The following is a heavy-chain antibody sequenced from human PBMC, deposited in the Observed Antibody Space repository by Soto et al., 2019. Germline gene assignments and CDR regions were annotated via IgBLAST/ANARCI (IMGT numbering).Heavy chain of an antibody. V-gene: IGHV1-69*12. D-gene: IGHD3-10*01. CDR2: IIPIFGTA. CDR1: GGTFSSYA. CDR3: AREGGSGNYRYYAMDV. Sequence: QVQLVQSGAEVKKPGSSVKVSCKASGGTFSSYAISWVRQAPGQGLEWMGGIIPIFGTANYAEKFQGRVTITADESTSTAYMELSSLRSELTAVYYCAREGGSGNYRYYAMDVWGQGTTVTVSS. J-gene: IGHJ6*02.